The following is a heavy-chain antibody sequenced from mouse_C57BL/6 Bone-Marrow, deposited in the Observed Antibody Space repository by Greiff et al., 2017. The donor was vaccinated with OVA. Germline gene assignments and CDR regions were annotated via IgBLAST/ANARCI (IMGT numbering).Heavy chain of an antibody. Sequence: QVQLQQSDAELVKPGASVKMSCKASGYTFTDHSIHWMKQRPEQGLEWIGYIYPGGGSTKYNEKFKGKATLTADKSSSTAYMQLNSLTSEDSAVFFCARGRITTVVAGTDYVMDHWGQGTSVTVAS. CDR1: GYTFTDHS. D-gene: IGHD1-1*01. V-gene: IGHV1-78*01. CDR2: IYPGGGST. J-gene: IGHJ4*01. CDR3: ARGRITTVVAGTDYVMDH.